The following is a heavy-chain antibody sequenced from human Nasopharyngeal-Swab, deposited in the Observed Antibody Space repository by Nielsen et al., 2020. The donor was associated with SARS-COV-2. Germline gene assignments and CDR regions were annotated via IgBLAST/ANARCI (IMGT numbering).Heavy chain of an antibody. Sequence: SEILSLTCAVYGESLSGFYWTWIRQSPEKGLEWIGEINHGGSTSYNPSLKRRGTISVDTSKNQFSLKLTSLTAADTAVFYCARRPEGRGSGWGYYYQYGLDVWGQGTTVTVSS. J-gene: IGHJ6*02. CDR2: INHGGST. D-gene: IGHD6-19*01. CDR1: GESLSGFY. V-gene: IGHV4-34*01. CDR3: ARRPEGRGSGWGYYYQYGLDV.